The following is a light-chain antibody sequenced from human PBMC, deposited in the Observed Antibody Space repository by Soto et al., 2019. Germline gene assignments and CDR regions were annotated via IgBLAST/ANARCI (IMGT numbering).Light chain of an antibody. CDR2: EVS. CDR1: SSDVGGYNY. V-gene: IGLV2-14*01. J-gene: IGLJ1*01. CDR3: SSYTSSSTQV. Sequence: QSVLTQPASVPGSPGHSITISCNGTSSDVGGYNYVSWYQQHPGKAPKLMIYEVSNRPSGVSNRFSGSKSGNTASLTISGLQAEDEADYYCSSYTSSSTQVFGTGTKVTVL.